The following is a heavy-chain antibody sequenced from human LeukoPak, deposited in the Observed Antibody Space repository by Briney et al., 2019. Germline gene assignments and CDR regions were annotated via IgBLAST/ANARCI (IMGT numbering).Heavy chain of an antibody. CDR2: IYTSGST. D-gene: IGHD3-22*01. CDR1: GGSISSGSYY. CDR3: ARVSAPYDSSGYYSTGGYFDY. V-gene: IGHV4-61*02. Sequence: SQTLSLTCTVSGGSISSGSYYWSWIRQPAGKGLEWIGRIYTSGSTNYNPSLKSRVTISVDTSKNQFSLKLSSVTAADTAVYYCARVSAPYDSSGYYSTGGYFDYWGQGTLVTVSS. J-gene: IGHJ4*02.